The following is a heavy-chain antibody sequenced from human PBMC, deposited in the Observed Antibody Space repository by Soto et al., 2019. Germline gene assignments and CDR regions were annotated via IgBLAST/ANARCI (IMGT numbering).Heavy chain of an antibody. CDR3: AKDITPGHPYYYGSGTPGPFDI. CDR2: ISWNSGSI. CDR1: GFTFDDYA. J-gene: IGHJ3*02. V-gene: IGHV3-9*01. D-gene: IGHD3-10*01. Sequence: EVQLVESGGGLVQPGRSLRLSCAASGFTFDDYAMHWVRQAPGKGLEWVSGISWNSGSIGYADSVKGRFTISRDNAKNSLYLQMNSLRAEDTALYYCAKDITPGHPYYYGSGTPGPFDIWGQGTMVTVSS.